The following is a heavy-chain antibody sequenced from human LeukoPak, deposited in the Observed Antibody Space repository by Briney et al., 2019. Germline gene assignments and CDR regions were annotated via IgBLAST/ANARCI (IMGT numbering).Heavy chain of an antibody. V-gene: IGHV3-30*18. CDR1: GVTFSGYG. CDR3: AKSGLQICSGGSCSFDY. Sequence: VTSLRLSCAASGVTFSGYGMHWGRQAPGNGLEWGAVISYDGGTKYYPDSVRDRFTISRDNSKNTLYLQMDSLRAEDTAVYYCAKSGLQICSGGSCSFDYWGQGTLVTVSS. D-gene: IGHD2-15*01. J-gene: IGHJ4*02. CDR2: ISYDGGTK.